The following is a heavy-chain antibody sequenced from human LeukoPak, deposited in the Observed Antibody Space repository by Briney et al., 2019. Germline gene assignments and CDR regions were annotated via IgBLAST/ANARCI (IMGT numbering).Heavy chain of an antibody. V-gene: IGHV3-30*04. D-gene: IGHD5-12*01. CDR2: ISHDGSNK. CDR3: ARDQLAYSGYDTLFDY. J-gene: IGHJ4*02. CDR1: GFTFNSYA. Sequence: GGSLRLSCAASGFTFNSYAIHWVRQAPGKGLEWVAVISHDGSNKYYADSVKGRFTISRDNSKNTLYLQLNSLRPEDTAVYYCARDQLAYSGYDTLFDYWGQGTLVTVSS.